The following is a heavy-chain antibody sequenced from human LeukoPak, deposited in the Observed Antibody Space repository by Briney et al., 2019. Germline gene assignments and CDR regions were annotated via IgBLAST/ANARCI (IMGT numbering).Heavy chain of an antibody. CDR3: AKGEDETAMGAYWYFDL. V-gene: IGHV3-30*18. D-gene: IGHD5-18*01. CDR2: VTFDGSNT. CDR1: GFTFSNFA. J-gene: IGHJ2*01. Sequence: PGGSLRLTCEASGFTFSNFAINWVRQAPGKGLEWLAVVTFDGSNTYYADSVKGRFTISRDNSKCTMYLQMESLRAEDTAVYSSAKGEDETAMGAYWYFDLWGRGTLVTVSS.